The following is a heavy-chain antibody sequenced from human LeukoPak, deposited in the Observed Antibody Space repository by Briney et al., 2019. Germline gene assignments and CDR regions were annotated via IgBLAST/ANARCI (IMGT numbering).Heavy chain of an antibody. CDR1: GYTFTGYY. J-gene: IGHJ4*02. CDR2: INPNSGGT. CDR3: AYTSLQLWSLFDY. Sequence: ASVKVSCKASGYTFTGYYMHWVRQAPGQGLEWMGWINPNSGGTNYAQKFQGRVTMTRDTSISTAYMELSRLRSDDTAVYYCAYTSLQLWSLFDYWGQGTLVTVSS. D-gene: IGHD5-18*01. V-gene: IGHV1-2*02.